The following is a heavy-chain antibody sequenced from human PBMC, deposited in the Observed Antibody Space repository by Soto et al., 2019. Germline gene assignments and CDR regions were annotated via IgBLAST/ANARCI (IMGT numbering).Heavy chain of an antibody. D-gene: IGHD3-9*01. CDR1: GGSFSGYY. Sequence: SQTLSLTCAVYGGSFSGYYWSWIRQPPGKGLEWIGEINHSGSTNYNPSLKSRVTISVDTSKNQFSLKLSSVTAADTAVYYCAREGPLRYFDWVDPPRWFDPWGQGTLVTVSS. V-gene: IGHV4-34*01. J-gene: IGHJ5*02. CDR3: AREGPLRYFDWVDPPRWFDP. CDR2: INHSGST.